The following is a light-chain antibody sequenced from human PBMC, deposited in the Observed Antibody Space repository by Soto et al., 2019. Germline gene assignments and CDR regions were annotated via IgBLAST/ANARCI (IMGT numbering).Light chain of an antibody. CDR3: QQLSSYPVT. V-gene: IGKV1-9*01. Sequence: IQLNQSPSSLSASFGDKVTITCRASQDIGIYLAWYQQKPGKAPNLLIYAASSLQRGVPSRFSGSASGTDFTLTIRSLQPEDFATYHCQQLSSYPVTFGQGTKVDIK. CDR2: AAS. CDR1: QDIGIY. J-gene: IGKJ1*01.